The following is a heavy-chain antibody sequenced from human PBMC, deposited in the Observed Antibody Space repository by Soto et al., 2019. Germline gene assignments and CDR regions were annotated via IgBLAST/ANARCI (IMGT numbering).Heavy chain of an antibody. D-gene: IGHD2-21*01. CDR2: IIPILGIA. CDR1: GGTFSSYT. J-gene: IGHJ6*03. V-gene: IGHV1-69*04. CDR3: ARELPVDYYYYYMDV. Sequence: ASVKVSCKASGGTFSSYTISWVRQAPGQGLEWMGRIIPILGIANYAQKFQGRVTITADKSTSTAYMELSSLRSEDTAVYYCARELPVDYYYYYMDVWGKGTTVTVSS.